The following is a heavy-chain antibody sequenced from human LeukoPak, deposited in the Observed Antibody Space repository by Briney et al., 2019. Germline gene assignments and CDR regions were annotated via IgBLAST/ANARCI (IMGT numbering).Heavy chain of an antibody. V-gene: IGHV4-39*07. CDR3: ARARKMTTVSTYYYYMDV. CDR2: IFYSETT. CDR1: GGSISTSNYY. J-gene: IGHJ6*03. Sequence: SETLSLTCTVSGGSISTSNYYWGWIRQPPGKGLEWIGNIFYSETTNYNPSLKSRLTFSLDTSKKQFSLSLTSVTAADTAVYYCARARKMTTVSTYYYYMDVWGKGTTVTV. D-gene: IGHD4-17*01.